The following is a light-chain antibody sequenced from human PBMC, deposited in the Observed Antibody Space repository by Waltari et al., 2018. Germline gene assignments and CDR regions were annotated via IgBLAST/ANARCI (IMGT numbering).Light chain of an antibody. J-gene: IGLJ3*02. CDR3: CSYVGSNIYWV. CDR2: DIK. CDR1: SSYVGGYNY. V-gene: IGLV2-11*01. Sequence: QSALTQPRSVSGSPGQSVTISCTGTSSYVGGYNYLSWYQQHPDKAPKLIIYDIKTRPSGVPDRFSGSKSGNTASLTISGLQAEDEADYYCCSYVGSNIYWVFGGGTKLTVL.